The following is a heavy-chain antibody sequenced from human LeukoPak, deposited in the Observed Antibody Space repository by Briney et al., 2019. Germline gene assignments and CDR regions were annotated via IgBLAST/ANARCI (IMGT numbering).Heavy chain of an antibody. CDR2: INPSGVST. Sequence: ASVKVSCKASGYTFTSYYMHWVRQAPGQGLEWMGIINPSGVSTSYAQKFQGRVTMTRDTSTSTVYMELSSLRSEDTAVYYCARDDRFITIFGVALAYYYGMDVWGQGTTVTVSS. CDR1: GYTFTSYY. CDR3: ARDDRFITIFGVALAYYYGMDV. J-gene: IGHJ6*02. V-gene: IGHV1-46*01. D-gene: IGHD3-3*01.